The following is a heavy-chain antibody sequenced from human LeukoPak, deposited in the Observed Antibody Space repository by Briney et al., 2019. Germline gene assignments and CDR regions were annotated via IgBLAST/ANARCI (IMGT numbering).Heavy chain of an antibody. CDR3: ARATIAAAGTSAFDI. J-gene: IGHJ3*02. CDR1: GGSISSYY. Sequence: SETLSLTCTVSGGSISSYYWSWIRQPPGKGLEWIGYIYYSGSTNYNPSLKSRVTISVDTPKNQFSLKLSSVTAADTAVYYCARATIAAAGTSAFDIWGQGTMVTVSS. D-gene: IGHD6-13*01. V-gene: IGHV4-59*01. CDR2: IYYSGST.